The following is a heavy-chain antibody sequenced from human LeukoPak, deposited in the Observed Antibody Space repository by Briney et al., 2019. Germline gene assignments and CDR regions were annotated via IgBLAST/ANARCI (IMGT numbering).Heavy chain of an antibody. Sequence: GGSLRLSCAASGFTFSSYTMSWVRQAPGKGLEWVSTITTSDGNTYYADSVKGRFTISRDNAKNSLYLQMNSLRDEDTAVYYCARGTYSSSLRGGDYWGQGTLVTVSS. D-gene: IGHD6-13*01. J-gene: IGHJ4*02. V-gene: IGHV3-23*01. CDR1: GFTFSSYT. CDR3: ARGTYSSSLRGGDY. CDR2: ITTSDGNT.